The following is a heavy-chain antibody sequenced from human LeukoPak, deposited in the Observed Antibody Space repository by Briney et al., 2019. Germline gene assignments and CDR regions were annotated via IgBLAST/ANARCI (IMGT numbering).Heavy chain of an antibody. V-gene: IGHV1-18*04. CDR2: ISAYNGNT. Sequence: ASVKVSCKASGYTFISYGISWVRQAPGQGLEWMGWISAYNGNTNYAQKFQGRVTMTTDTSTSTAYMELRSLRSDDTAVYYCARVKRSAVAGTPQDYWGQGTLVTVSS. J-gene: IGHJ4*02. CDR1: GYTFISYG. CDR3: ARVKRSAVAGTPQDY. D-gene: IGHD6-19*01.